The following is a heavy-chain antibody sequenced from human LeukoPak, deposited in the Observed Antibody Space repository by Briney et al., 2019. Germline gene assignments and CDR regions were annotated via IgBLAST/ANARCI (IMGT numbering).Heavy chain of an antibody. CDR1: GGSFSGYY. D-gene: IGHD3-22*01. Sequence: PSETLSLTCAVYGGSFSGYYWSWIRQPPGKGPEWIGSIYYSGNTYYNPSLKSRVTISVDTSKNQFSLKLSSVTAADTAVYYCARGYYDSSGYYEYPDNYYYYGMDVWGQGTKVTVSS. CDR2: IYYSGNT. J-gene: IGHJ6*02. V-gene: IGHV4-34*01. CDR3: ARGYYDSSGYYEYPDNYYYYGMDV.